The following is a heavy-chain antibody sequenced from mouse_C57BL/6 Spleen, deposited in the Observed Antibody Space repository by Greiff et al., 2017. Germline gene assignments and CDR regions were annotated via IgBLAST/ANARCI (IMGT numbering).Heavy chain of an antibody. D-gene: IGHD2-4*01. J-gene: IGHJ4*01. CDR1: GYTFTSYW. CDR3: ARTYDYDPHYYAMGY. V-gene: IGHV1-52*01. Sequence: VQLQQPGAELVRPGSSVKLSCKASGYTFTSYWMHWVKQRPIQGLEWIGNIDPSDSETHYNQKFKDKAKLTVDKSSSTAYMQLSSLTSEASAVYYCARTYDYDPHYYAMGYWGQGASVTVSS. CDR2: IDPSDSET.